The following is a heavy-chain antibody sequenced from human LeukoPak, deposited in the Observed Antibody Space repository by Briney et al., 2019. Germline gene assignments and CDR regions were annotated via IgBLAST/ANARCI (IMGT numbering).Heavy chain of an antibody. Sequence: ASVKVSCKASGYTFTSYGISWVRQAPGQGLEWMGWISGYNGNTNYAQKFQGRVTMTTDTSTSTAYMELRSLRSDDTAVYYCARDPTIFGVAGTNWFDPRGQGTLVTVSS. J-gene: IGHJ5*02. CDR1: GYTFTSYG. CDR3: ARDPTIFGVAGTNWFDP. D-gene: IGHD3-3*01. V-gene: IGHV1-18*01. CDR2: ISGYNGNT.